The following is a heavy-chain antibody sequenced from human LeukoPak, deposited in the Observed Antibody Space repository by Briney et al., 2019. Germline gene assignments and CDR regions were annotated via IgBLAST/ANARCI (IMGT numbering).Heavy chain of an antibody. CDR3: ARAKGYGLLAY. CDR2: IFYSGNT. Sequence: SETLSLTCTVSGYSISSGYYWGWIRQPPGKGLERIGSIFYSGNTYYNPSLKSRVTISIDTSKNQFSLKLSSVTAADTAVYYCARAKGYGLLAYWGQRTLVTVSS. J-gene: IGHJ4*02. V-gene: IGHV4-38-2*02. D-gene: IGHD5-18*01. CDR1: GYSISSGYY.